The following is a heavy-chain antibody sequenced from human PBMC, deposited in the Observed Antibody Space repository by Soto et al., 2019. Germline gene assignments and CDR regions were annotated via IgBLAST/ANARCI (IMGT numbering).Heavy chain of an antibody. CDR2: IIPIFGTE. J-gene: IGHJ3*02. D-gene: IGHD4-17*01. CDR3: ARGRDQLRHYDAFDI. CDR1: GGTFSSYA. V-gene: IGHV1-69*12. Sequence: QVQLVQSGAEVKKPGSSVKVSCKASGGTFSSYAISWVRQAPGQGLEWMGGIIPIFGTENYAQKFQGRVTSTAHEPTRIAYMELRSLRYEDTAVYYCARGRDQLRHYDAFDIWGQGTRVTVSS.